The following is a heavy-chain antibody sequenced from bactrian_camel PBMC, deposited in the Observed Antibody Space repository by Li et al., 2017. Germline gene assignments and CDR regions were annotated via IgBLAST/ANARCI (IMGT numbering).Heavy chain of an antibody. CDR3: VHRDTYCSEIRCCNY. CDR1: GKTYSYC. D-gene: IGHD1*01. J-gene: IGHJ4*01. V-gene: IGHV3S54*01. Sequence: HVQLVESGGGSVQVGGSLRLSCAYSGKTYSYCVGWFRQAPGKEREAVATIYTSGGSTAYSGDGSTSYADSVKGRFTVSQDGAKNTVYLQMDNVKSEDTALYYCVHRDTYCSEIRCCNYWGQGTQVTVS. CDR2: IYTSGGSTAYSGDGST.